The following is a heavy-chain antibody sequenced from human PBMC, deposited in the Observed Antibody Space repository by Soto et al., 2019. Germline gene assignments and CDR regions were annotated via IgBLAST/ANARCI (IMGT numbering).Heavy chain of an antibody. V-gene: IGHV3-23*01. Sequence: LRLSCAASGFTFRSYAMSCARQAPGKGLEWVSSLLRSGSSTYYADSVKGRFTISSDISANSLYLQMDSLRAEDTAVYYCAKDAVSGDGVWLLDSWGQGTVVTAPQ. CDR1: GFTFRSYA. J-gene: IGHJ5*02. CDR3: AKDAVSGDGVWLLDS. D-gene: IGHD4-17*01. CDR2: LLRSGSST.